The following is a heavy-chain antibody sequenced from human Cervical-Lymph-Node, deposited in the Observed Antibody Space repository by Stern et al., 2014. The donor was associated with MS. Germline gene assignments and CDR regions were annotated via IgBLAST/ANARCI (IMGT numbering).Heavy chain of an antibody. CDR1: GFTFSSYG. CDR2: IWYDGSNK. Sequence: MQLVESGGGVVQPGRSLRLSCAASGFTFSSYGMHWVRQATGKGLEWVAVIWYDGSNKYDADSVKGRFTISRDNSKNTLYLQMNSLRAEDTAVYYCARSSSPSPYYYYGMDVWGQGTTVTVSS. CDR3: ARSSSPSPYYYYGMDV. D-gene: IGHD6-13*01. V-gene: IGHV3-33*01. J-gene: IGHJ6*02.